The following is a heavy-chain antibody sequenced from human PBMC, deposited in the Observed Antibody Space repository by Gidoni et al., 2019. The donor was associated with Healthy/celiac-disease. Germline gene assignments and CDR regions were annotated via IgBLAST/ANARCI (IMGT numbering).Heavy chain of an antibody. CDR2: IWYDGSNK. CDR1: GFTFSSYG. J-gene: IGHJ4*02. Sequence: QVQLVESGGGVVQPGRSLRLSCAASGFTFSSYGMHWVRQAPGKGLELVAVIWYDGSNKYYADSVKGRFTISRDNSKNTLYLQMNSLRAEDTAVYYCAVSLYSSSWYGGLDYWGQGTLVTVSS. CDR3: AVSLYSSSWYGGLDY. V-gene: IGHV3-33*01. D-gene: IGHD6-13*01.